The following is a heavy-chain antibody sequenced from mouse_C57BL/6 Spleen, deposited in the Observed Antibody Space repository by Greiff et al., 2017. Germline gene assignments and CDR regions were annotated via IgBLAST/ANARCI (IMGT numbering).Heavy chain of an antibody. V-gene: IGHV5-6*02. J-gene: IGHJ2*01. CDR2: ICTGGSYT. CDR1: GFTFSSYG. CDR3: ARVDYAYDEGVFDH. D-gene: IGHD2-2*01. Sequence: DVMLVESGRDLVKPGGSLKLSCAASGFTFSSYGMSWVRQTPDKRLEWVASICTGGSYTYYPDSVKGRFTISRDKATNTLYLQLRSLQSENTAMYNCARVDYAYDEGVFDHRGQGSTLSVS.